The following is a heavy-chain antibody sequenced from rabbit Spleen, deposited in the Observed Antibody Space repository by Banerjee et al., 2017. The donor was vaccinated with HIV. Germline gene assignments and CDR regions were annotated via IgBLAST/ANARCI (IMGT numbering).Heavy chain of an antibody. Sequence: QLEETGGGRVQPGGSLTLSCKASGFDFTNYYIRWVGQDPGKGMELMWISYDATGSTDYASSVNGRFPITSDNASRTVDLQMTTLPAADTAASFCARAIVPGLILTRLDLWGPGTLVTVS. D-gene: IGHD2-1*01. CDR2: SYDATGST. CDR3: ARAIVPGLILTRLDL. J-gene: IGHJ6*01. V-gene: IGHV1S7*01. CDR1: GFDFTNYY.